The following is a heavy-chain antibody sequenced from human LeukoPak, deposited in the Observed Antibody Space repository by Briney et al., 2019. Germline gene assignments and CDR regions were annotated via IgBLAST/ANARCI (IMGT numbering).Heavy chain of an antibody. Sequence: GGSLRLSCAASGFTFSGHWMSWVRQAPGKGLEWVANINQGGSDKYYVDSVKGRFTISRDNANNLLYLQMNSLRGVDTAMYYCTRDRSRAEDDWGQGTLVTVSS. D-gene: IGHD1-14*01. CDR3: TRDRSRAEDD. CDR1: GFTFSGHW. J-gene: IGHJ4*02. CDR2: INQGGSDK. V-gene: IGHV3-7*01.